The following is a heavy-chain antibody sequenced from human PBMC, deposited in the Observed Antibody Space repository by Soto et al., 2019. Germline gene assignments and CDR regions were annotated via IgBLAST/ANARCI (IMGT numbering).Heavy chain of an antibody. CDR1: GHSFTAFY. CDR3: ARGGVIPAADDAFDI. V-gene: IGHV1-2*02. D-gene: IGHD6-13*01. Sequence: QVQLVQSGNEVKKPGASVKVSCKASGHSFTAFYMHWVRLAPGQGPEWLGWMNPNSGDTFYARKFQGRVTMTSDTSISTDYMELGRLTSDDTAVYFCARGGVIPAADDAFDIWGQGSLVSVSS. CDR2: MNPNSGDT. J-gene: IGHJ3*02.